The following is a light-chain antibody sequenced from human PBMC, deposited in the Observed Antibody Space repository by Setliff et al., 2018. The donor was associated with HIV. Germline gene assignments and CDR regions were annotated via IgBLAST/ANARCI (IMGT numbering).Light chain of an antibody. CDR1: SSDVGFYNY. V-gene: IGLV2-14*01. Sequence: LTQPASVSGSPGQSVTISCTGTSSDVGFYNYVSWYQQHPGKAPKLMIYEVSNRPSGVSDRFSGSKSGNTASLTISGLQAEDEADYYCSSYTSSSTYVFGTGTKVT. CDR2: EVS. J-gene: IGLJ1*01. CDR3: SSYTSSSTYV.